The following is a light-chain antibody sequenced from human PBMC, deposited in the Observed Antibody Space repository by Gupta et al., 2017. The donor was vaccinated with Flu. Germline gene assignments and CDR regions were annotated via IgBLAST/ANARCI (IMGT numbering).Light chain of an antibody. Sequence: QSVLTQPPLAPGTPAERVPISCSGSRSNIEVNSVNWYQQLPGTSPKLLIFSSNQRASGAPDQFSGSKSGTSAFLAISGLQSEDEADYYCAAWDDSLNVYVFGTGTKVTVL. CDR1: RSNIEVNS. CDR2: SSN. J-gene: IGLJ1*01. V-gene: IGLV1-44*01. CDR3: AAWDDSLNVYV.